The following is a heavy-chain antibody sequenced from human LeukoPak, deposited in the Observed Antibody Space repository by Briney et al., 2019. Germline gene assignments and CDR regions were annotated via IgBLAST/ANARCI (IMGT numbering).Heavy chain of an antibody. CDR3: ATAYGSSSSPEY. V-gene: IGHV1-18*01. D-gene: IGHD6-6*01. CDR1: GYIFTSFG. J-gene: IGHJ4*02. CDR2: ISTYNGDS. Sequence: ASVKVSCKPSGYIFTSFGISWVRQAPGQGLVWMAWISTYNGDSIYAQSLQGRVTLTRDTSTSTAYMELRSLISNDTAVYYCATAYGSSSSPEYWGQGTLVTVSS.